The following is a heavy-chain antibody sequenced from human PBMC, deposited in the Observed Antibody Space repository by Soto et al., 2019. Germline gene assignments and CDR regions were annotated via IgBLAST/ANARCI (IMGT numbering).Heavy chain of an antibody. V-gene: IGHV3-30-3*01. J-gene: IGHJ5*02. Sequence: PGGSLRLSCAASGFSFNNYALHWVRQAPGKGLEWVAVISSDGSSKSYADSVKGRFTISRDNSKNTLFLQMNSLRAEDTAVYYCARDQVNYDILTGHYPRWFDPWGHGTLVPVYS. D-gene: IGHD3-9*01. CDR1: GFSFNNYA. CDR2: ISSDGSSK. CDR3: ARDQVNYDILTGHYPRWFDP.